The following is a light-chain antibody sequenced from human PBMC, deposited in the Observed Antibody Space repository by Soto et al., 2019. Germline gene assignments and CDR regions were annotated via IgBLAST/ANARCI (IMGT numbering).Light chain of an antibody. J-gene: IGKJ4*01. CDR3: HQYGSSPLT. V-gene: IGKV3-20*01. Sequence: EIVLTQSPGTLTLSPGERGTLSCRAGQSLSSSSLAWYQQKPGQAPRLLIYGASNRASGVPDRFSGGGSGTDFTLTISGLEPEDFAVCYCHQYGSSPLTFGGGNKVEI. CDR1: QSLSSSS. CDR2: GAS.